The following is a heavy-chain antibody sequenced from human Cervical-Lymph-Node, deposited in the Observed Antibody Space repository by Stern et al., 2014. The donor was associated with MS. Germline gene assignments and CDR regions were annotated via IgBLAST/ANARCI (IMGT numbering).Heavy chain of an antibody. Sequence: VQLVESGGGLVQPGGSLRLSCAASGFTFSTYAMSWVRLAPGQGLEWVSGISGSGGSRFYADYVRGRLTISRDNSKDTLFLQMNSLRAEDTAVYYCAKSEYDSRGYRWYWYFDLWGRGTQVTVSS. CDR1: GFTFSTYA. D-gene: IGHD3-22*01. CDR3: AKSEYDSRGYRWYWYFDL. J-gene: IGHJ2*01. V-gene: IGHV3-23*04. CDR2: ISGSGGSR.